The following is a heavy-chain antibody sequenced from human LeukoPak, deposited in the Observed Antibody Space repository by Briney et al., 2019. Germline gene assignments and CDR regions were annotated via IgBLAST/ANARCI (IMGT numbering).Heavy chain of an antibody. V-gene: IGHV4-61*02. J-gene: IGHJ5*02. D-gene: IGHD1-1*01. CDR3: ARARYNWNGNWFDP. CDR1: GGSISSGSYY. Sequence: SETLSLTCTVSGGSISSGSYYWSWIRQPDGKGLEWIGRIYTSGSTNYNPSLKSRVTISVDTSKNQFSLKLSSVTAADTAVYYCARARYNWNGNWFDPWGQGTLVTVSS. CDR2: IYTSGST.